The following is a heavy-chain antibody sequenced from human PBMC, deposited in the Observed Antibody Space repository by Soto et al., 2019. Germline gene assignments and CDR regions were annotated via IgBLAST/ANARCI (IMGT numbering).Heavy chain of an antibody. Sequence: GGSLRLSCAASGFIFSSYGMHWVRQAPGKGLEWVSRINSDGSSTSYADSVKGRFTISRDNAKNTLYLQMNSLRAEDTAVYYCARVRGYYYYMDVWGKGTTVTVSS. J-gene: IGHJ6*03. D-gene: IGHD3-10*01. V-gene: IGHV3-74*01. CDR2: INSDGSST. CDR1: GFIFSSYG. CDR3: ARVRGYYYYMDV.